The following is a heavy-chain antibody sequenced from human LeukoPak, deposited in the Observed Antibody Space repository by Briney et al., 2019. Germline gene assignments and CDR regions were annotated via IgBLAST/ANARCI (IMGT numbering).Heavy chain of an antibody. CDR3: ARDRRKLMSGYSSGWVDY. V-gene: IGHV1-2*06. CDR1: GYTFTGYY. Sequence: GASVKVSCKASGYTFTGYYMHWVRQAPGQGLEWMGRINPNSGGTNYAQKFQGRVTMTRDTSISTAYMELSRLSSDDTAVYYCARDRRKLMSGYSSGWVDYWGQGTLVTVSS. J-gene: IGHJ4*02. D-gene: IGHD6-19*01. CDR2: INPNSGGT.